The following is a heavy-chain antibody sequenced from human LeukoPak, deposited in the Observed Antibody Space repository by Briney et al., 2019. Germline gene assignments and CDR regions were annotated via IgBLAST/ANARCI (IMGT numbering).Heavy chain of an antibody. CDR3: ARDQRYYYGMDV. J-gene: IGHJ6*02. CDR2: IYYSGST. V-gene: IGHV4-59*01. Sequence: PSETLSLTCTGSGGSIRSYYWSWIRQPPGKGLEWIGYIYYSGSTNYNPSLKSRVTMSVDTSKNQFSLKLSSVTAADTAVYYCARDQRYYYGMDVWGQGTTVTVSS. CDR1: GGSIRSYY.